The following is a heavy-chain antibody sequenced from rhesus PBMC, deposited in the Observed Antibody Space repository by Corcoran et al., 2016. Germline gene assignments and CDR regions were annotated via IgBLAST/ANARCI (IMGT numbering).Heavy chain of an antibody. CDR3: ATDIAAGRGNRFDV. V-gene: IGHV4-80*01. J-gene: IGHJ5-1*01. Sequence: QVQLQESGPGLVKPSATLSLTCTVSGASISSYWWSWIRQPPGKGLEWIGEINGHSGSTNYSPSLKSRVTISRDTSKNQFSLKLSSVTATDTAVYYCATDIAAGRGNRFDVWGPGVLVTVSS. CDR1: GASISSYW. CDR2: INGHSGST. D-gene: IGHD6-13*01.